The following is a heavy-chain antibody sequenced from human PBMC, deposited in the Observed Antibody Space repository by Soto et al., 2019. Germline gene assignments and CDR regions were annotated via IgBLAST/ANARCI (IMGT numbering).Heavy chain of an antibody. J-gene: IGHJ6*03. V-gene: IGHV1-69*02. Sequence: SVKVSCKASGGTFSSYTISWVRQAPGQGLEWMGRIIPILGIANYAQKFQGRVTITADKSTSTAYMELSSLRSEDTAMYYCATSDCSSTSCYYYYMDVWGKGTTVTVSS. CDR3: ATSDCSSTSCYYYYMDV. D-gene: IGHD2-2*01. CDR2: IIPILGIA. CDR1: GGTFSSYT.